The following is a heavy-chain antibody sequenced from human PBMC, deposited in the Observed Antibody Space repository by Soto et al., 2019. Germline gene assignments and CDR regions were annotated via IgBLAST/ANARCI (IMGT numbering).Heavy chain of an antibody. CDR1: GFTFDDYA. CDR2: ISWNSGSI. CDR3: AKGPLGIAVAGTLGY. D-gene: IGHD6-19*01. J-gene: IGHJ4*02. V-gene: IGHV3-9*01. Sequence: EVQLVESGGGLVQPGRSLRLSCAASGFTFDDYAMHWVRQAPGKGLEWVSGISWNSGSIGYADSVKGRFTISSDNAKNSLYLQVNSLRAEDTALYYCAKGPLGIAVAGTLGYWGQGTLVTVSS.